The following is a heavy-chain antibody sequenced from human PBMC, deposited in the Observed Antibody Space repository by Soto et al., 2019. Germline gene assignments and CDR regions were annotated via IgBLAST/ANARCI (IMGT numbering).Heavy chain of an antibody. CDR2: ISGSDGST. D-gene: IGHD3-9*01. J-gene: IGHJ4*02. Sequence: GGSLRLSCAASGFTFSSYAMSWVRQAPGKGLEWVSSISGSDGSTYYVDSVKGRFTISRDNARNTLYLQMNSLRAEDTAVYYCASITLTGYYFVDYWGQGTLVTVSS. V-gene: IGHV3-23*01. CDR1: GFTFSSYA. CDR3: ASITLTGYYFVDY.